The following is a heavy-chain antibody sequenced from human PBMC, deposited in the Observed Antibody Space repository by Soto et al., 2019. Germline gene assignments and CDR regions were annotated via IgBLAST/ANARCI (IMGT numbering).Heavy chain of an antibody. J-gene: IGHJ6*03. V-gene: IGHV6-1*01. CDR3: AGTSSHQWYYMDV. D-gene: IGHD1-7*01. Sequence: QVQLQESGPGLVKPSQTLSLTCAISGDSVSSNSAAWNWIRLSPSRGLEWLARTYYRSRWYNDYAVSVRSRITVNPDTSKNQCSLQRTSVTPEDTAVYYCAGTSSHQWYYMDVWGKGTTVTGSS. CDR1: GDSVSSNSAA. CDR2: TYYRSRWYN.